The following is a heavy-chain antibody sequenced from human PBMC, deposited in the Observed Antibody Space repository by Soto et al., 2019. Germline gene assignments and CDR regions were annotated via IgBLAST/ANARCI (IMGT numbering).Heavy chain of an antibody. V-gene: IGHV1-18*04. CDR2: ISAYNGNT. CDR1: GYTFTSYG. Sequence: GASVKVSCKASGYTFTSYGISWVRQAPGQGLEWMGWISAYNGNTNYAQKLQGRVTMTTDTSTSTAYMELRSLRSDDTAVYYCARVEGGYCSSTSCRRMVFYYYYGMDVWGQGTTVTVSS. D-gene: IGHD2-2*01. J-gene: IGHJ6*02. CDR3: ARVEGGYCSSTSCRRMVFYYYYGMDV.